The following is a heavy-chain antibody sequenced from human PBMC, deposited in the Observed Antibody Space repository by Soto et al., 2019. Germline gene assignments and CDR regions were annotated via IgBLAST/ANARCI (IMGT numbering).Heavy chain of an antibody. V-gene: IGHV3-7*01. Sequence: GGSLILSCAASGFTFSSYWMSWVRQAPGKGLEWVANIKQDGSEKYYVDSVKGRFTISRDNAKNSLYLQMNSLRAEDTAVYYCARHGPSYSNYIYYYYSTDVWGKGTTVTVSS. CDR2: IKQDGSEK. D-gene: IGHD4-4*01. CDR3: ARHGPSYSNYIYYYYSTDV. CDR1: GFTFSSYW. J-gene: IGHJ6*03.